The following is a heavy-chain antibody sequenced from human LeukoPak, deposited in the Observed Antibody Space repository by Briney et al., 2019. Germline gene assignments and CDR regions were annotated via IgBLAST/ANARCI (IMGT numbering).Heavy chain of an antibody. J-gene: IGHJ3*02. CDR3: ARLYDYVWRSYRHTTDAFDI. Sequence: GASVKVSCKASGYTFTSYGISWVRQAPGQGLEWMGWISAYNGNTNYAQKLQGRVTMTTDTSTSTAYMELRSLRSDDTAVYYCARLYDYVWRSYRHTTDAFDIWGQGTMVTVSS. CDR2: ISAYNGNT. V-gene: IGHV1-18*01. D-gene: IGHD3-16*02. CDR1: GYTFTSYG.